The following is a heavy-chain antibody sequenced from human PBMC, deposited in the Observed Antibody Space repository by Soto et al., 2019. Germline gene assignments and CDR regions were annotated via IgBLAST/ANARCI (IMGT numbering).Heavy chain of an antibody. J-gene: IGHJ6*02. CDR1: GGSISSGDYY. CDR3: ARDPPYYYYGMDV. V-gene: IGHV4-30-4*01. CDR2: IYYSGST. Sequence: SETLSLTCTVSGGSISSGDYYWSWIRQPPGKGLEWIGYIYYSGSTYYNPSLKSRVTISVDTSKNQFSLKLSSVTAADTAVYYCARDPPYYYYGMDVWGQGTAVTVSS.